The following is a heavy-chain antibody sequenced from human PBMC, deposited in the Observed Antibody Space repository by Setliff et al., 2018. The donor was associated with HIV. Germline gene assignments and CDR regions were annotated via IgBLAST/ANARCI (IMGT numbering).Heavy chain of an antibody. CDR2: VSHSGST. V-gene: IGHV4-4*02. CDR3: AREYYYGSGSSFDP. D-gene: IGHD3-10*01. CDR1: GVSITNSNW. J-gene: IGHJ5*02. Sequence: SETLSLTCAVSGVSITNSNWWTWVRQAPGKGLELEWIGEVSHSGSTNYNPSLKSRVTISVDTSKNQFSLKLSSVTAADMAVYYCAREYYYGSGSSFDPWGEGTLVTVSS.